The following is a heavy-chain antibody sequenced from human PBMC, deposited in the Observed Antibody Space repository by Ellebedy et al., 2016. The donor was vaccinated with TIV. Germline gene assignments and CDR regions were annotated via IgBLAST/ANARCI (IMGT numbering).Heavy chain of an antibody. J-gene: IGHJ6*02. CDR3: VRDGAYGDYSPGYYGMDV. V-gene: IGHV3-21*04. CDR1: GFTFNSYW. D-gene: IGHD3-22*01. Sequence: GGSLRLSCAASGFTFNSYWMSWVRQAPGKGLEWVSSITGSSSHTYYADSVKGRFTISRDNAKNSVYLRMNTLRVEDTAVYHCVRDGAYGDYSPGYYGMDVWGQGTTVTVSS. CDR2: ITGSSSHT.